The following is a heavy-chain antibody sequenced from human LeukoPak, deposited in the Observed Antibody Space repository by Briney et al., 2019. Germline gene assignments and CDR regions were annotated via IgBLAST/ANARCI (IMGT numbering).Heavy chain of an antibody. V-gene: IGHV4-39*01. Sequence: SETLSLTCTVSGGSISSSSYYWGWIRQPPGKGLEWIGSIYYNGSTYYNPSLRSRVTISVDTSKNQFSLKLSSVTAADTAVYYCARHLVATTLYPARPLPQFDYWGQGTLVTVSS. J-gene: IGHJ4*02. CDR1: GGSISSSSYY. CDR3: ARHLVATTLYPARPLPQFDY. D-gene: IGHD5-12*01. CDR2: IYYNGST.